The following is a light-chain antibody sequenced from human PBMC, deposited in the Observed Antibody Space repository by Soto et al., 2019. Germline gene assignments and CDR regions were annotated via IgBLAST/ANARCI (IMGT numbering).Light chain of an antibody. CDR1: QSVSNNY. CDR3: QQYDNWLTGT. Sequence: EIVLTQSPGTLSLSPGERATLSCRASQSVSNNYLAWYQQKPGQAPRLLIYGASNRATGIPDRFSGGGSGTEFTLTISSLQSEDFAVYYCQQYDNWLTGTFGQGTKVDIK. CDR2: GAS. V-gene: IGKV3-20*01. J-gene: IGKJ1*01.